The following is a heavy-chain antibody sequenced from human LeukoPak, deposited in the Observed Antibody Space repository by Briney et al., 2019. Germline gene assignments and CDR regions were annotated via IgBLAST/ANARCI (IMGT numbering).Heavy chain of an antibody. V-gene: IGHV3-33*06. J-gene: IGHJ4*02. D-gene: IGHD4-11*01. CDR1: GFTFSQYG. CDR2: IWSDGTNQ. Sequence: GRSLRLSCEASGFTFSQYGMHWVRQAPGKGLEWVAVIWSDGTNQYYADSVRGRFTISRDNFKKTVSLQMNSLRAEDTGVYYGAKDAQRGFDYSNSLEHWGKGSLVTVSS. CDR3: AKDAQRGFDYSNSLEH.